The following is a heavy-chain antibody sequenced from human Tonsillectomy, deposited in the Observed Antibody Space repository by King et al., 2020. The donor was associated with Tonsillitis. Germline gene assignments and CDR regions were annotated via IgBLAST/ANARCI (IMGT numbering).Heavy chain of an antibody. CDR3: AKDMSAYSTPGY. CDR2: ISYDGSNK. Sequence: VQLVQSGGGVVQPGRSLRLSCAASGFTFSSYGMHWVRQAPGKGLEWVAGISYDGSNKYNANSVKGRFTISRDNSKNTLYLQMKSLRAEDTAVYYCAKDMSAYSTPGYWGQGTLVTVSS. J-gene: IGHJ4*02. D-gene: IGHD6-13*01. V-gene: IGHV3-30*18. CDR1: GFTFSSYG.